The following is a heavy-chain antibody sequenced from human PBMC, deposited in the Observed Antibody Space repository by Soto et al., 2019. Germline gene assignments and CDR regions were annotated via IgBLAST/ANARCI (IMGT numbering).Heavy chain of an antibody. CDR3: AKDVGIAVAGFDY. J-gene: IGHJ4*02. V-gene: IGHV3-23*01. CDR2: ISGSGGST. D-gene: IGHD6-19*01. CDR1: GFTFSSYA. Sequence: GGSLRLSCAASGFTFSSYAMSWVRQAPGKGLEWVSAISGSGGSTYYADSVKGRFTISRDNSKNTLYLQMYSLRAEDTAVYYCAKDVGIAVAGFDYWGQGTLVTVSS.